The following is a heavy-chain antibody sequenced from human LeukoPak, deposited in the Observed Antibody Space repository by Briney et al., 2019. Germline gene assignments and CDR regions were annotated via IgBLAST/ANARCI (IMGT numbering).Heavy chain of an antibody. V-gene: IGHV4-39*01. CDR2: IYYSGST. CDR3: ARRINRIAAHFDY. CDR1: GGSISSSSYY. D-gene: IGHD6-13*01. J-gene: IGHJ4*02. Sequence: SETLSLTCTVSGGSISSSSYYWGWIRQPPGKGLEWIGSIYYSGSTYYNPSLKSRVTISVDTSKNQFSLKLSSVTAADTAVYYCARRINRIAAHFDYWGQGALVTVSS.